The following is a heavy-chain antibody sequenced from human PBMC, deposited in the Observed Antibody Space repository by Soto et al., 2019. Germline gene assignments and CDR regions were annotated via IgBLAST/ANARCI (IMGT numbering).Heavy chain of an antibody. J-gene: IGHJ6*02. V-gene: IGHV4-30-4*08. CDR3: AREDGGGDSLDV. CDR1: GGSINSDYYH. CDR2: IHHSGAI. D-gene: IGHD2-21*02. Sequence: SETLSLTCTVSGGSINSDYYHWTWIRQSPGKGLEWIGYIHHSGAILYNPSFKSRLAISVDTSKNQFSLHLSSVTDTDTAVYFCAREDGGGDSLDVWGQGTTVTVSS.